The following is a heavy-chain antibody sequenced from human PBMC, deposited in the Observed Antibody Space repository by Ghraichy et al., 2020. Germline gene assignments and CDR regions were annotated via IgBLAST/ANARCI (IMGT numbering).Heavy chain of an antibody. Sequence: ASVKVSCKASGYTFTSYGISWVRQAPGQGLEWMGWISAYNGNTNYAQKLQGRVTMTTDTSTSTAYMELRSLRSDDTAVYYCARDLALWELRGEYFQHWGQGTLVTVSS. V-gene: IGHV1-18*01. CDR3: ARDLALWELRGEYFQH. CDR2: ISAYNGNT. CDR1: GYTFTSYG. J-gene: IGHJ1*01. D-gene: IGHD1-26*01.